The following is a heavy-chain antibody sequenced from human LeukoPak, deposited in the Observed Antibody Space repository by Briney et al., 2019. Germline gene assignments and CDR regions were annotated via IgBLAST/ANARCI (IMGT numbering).Heavy chain of an antibody. Sequence: GGSLRLSCAASGFTFSSFGMNRVRQAPEKGLEWVSTIGRNGDRTYYAASVKGRFTISRDNSRNTLYLQMNSLRVEDTAVYYCARARSNYDYQVDYWGQRSLVTVSS. CDR1: GFTFSSFG. D-gene: IGHD3-22*01. CDR3: ARARSNYDYQVDY. V-gene: IGHV3-23*01. J-gene: IGHJ4*02. CDR2: IGRNGDRT.